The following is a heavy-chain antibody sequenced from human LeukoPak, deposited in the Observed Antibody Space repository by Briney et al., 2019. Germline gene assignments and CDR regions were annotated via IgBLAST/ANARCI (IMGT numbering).Heavy chain of an antibody. CDR2: IYKSGST. V-gene: IGHV4-39*01. CDR3: ARTYSGYLDP. J-gene: IGHJ2*01. CDR1: GGSISSSNYY. D-gene: IGHD6-13*01. Sequence: SETLSLTCTVSGGSISSSNYYWGWIRQPPGKGLEWIGIIYKSGSTYYNPSLKSRVTISVDTSKNQFSLKLSSVTAADTAIYYCARTYSGYLDPWGRGTLVTVPS.